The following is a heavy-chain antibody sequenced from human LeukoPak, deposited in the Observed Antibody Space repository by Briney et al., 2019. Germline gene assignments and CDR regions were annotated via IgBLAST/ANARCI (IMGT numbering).Heavy chain of an antibody. D-gene: IGHD2-2*01. CDR3: MIDIVVVPAAISNWFDP. Sequence: SETLSLTCTVSGGSISSSSYYWGWIRQPPGQGLEWIGSIYYSGSTYYNPSLKSRVTISVDTSKNQFSLKLSSVTAADTAVYYCMIDIVVVPAAISNWFDPWGQGTLVTVSS. V-gene: IGHV4-39*02. CDR1: GGSISSSSYY. CDR2: IYYSGST. J-gene: IGHJ5*02.